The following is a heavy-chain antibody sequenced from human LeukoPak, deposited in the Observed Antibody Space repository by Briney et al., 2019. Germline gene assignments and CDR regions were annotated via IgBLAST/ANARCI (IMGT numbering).Heavy chain of an antibody. J-gene: IGHJ4*02. V-gene: IGHV1-18*01. CDR2: ISAFNGHT. D-gene: IGHD1-1*01. CDR1: NYTYTDYG. Sequence: ASVKVSCKASNYTYTDYGINWVRQAPGQGLQWVGWISAFNGHTYFAQKFQGRITMTTDSPTTTAHMELRSLRSDDTAVYYCARDQLGAVLYFDYWGQGALVTVSS. CDR3: ARDQLGAVLYFDY.